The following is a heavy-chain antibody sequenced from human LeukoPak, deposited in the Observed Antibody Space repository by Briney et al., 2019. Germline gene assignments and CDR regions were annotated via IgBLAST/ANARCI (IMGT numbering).Heavy chain of an antibody. D-gene: IGHD3-10*01. Sequence: AASVKVSCKASGYTFNNYGITWVRQAPGQGLEWMGWISAYNGNTNYAQKLQGRVTMTTDTSTSTAYMELRSLRSDDTAVYYCARVRYGSGSYQFDYWGQGTLVTVSS. CDR1: GYTFNNYG. CDR3: ARVRYGSGSYQFDY. J-gene: IGHJ4*02. CDR2: ISAYNGNT. V-gene: IGHV1-18*01.